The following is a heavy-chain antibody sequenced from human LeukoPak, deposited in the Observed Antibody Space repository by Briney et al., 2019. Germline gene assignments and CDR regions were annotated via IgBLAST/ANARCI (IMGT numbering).Heavy chain of an antibody. CDR1: GFTVSSNY. CDR2: IYSGGST. CDR3: ARGPSHSSCYYYYFDY. V-gene: IGHV3-66*01. D-gene: IGHD3-22*01. J-gene: IGHJ4*02. Sequence: PGGSLRLSCAASGFTVSSNYMSWVRQAPGKGLEWVSVIYSGGSTYYADSVKGRFTISRDNSKNTLYLQMNSLRAEDTAVYYCARGPSHSSCYYYYFDYWGQGTLVTVSS.